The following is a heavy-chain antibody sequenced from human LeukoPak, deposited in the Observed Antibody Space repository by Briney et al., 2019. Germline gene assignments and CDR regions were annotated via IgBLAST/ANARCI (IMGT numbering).Heavy chain of an antibody. CDR2: IYYSGST. D-gene: IGHD2-8*01. J-gene: IGHJ4*02. CDR3: ARDLYCSNGVCYEK. CDR1: GGSISSSSYY. Sequence: PSETLSFTCTVSGGSISSSSYYWGWIRQPPGKGLEWIGSIYYSGSTYYNPSLKSRVTISADTSKNQFSLKLSSVTATDTAVYYCARDLYCSNGVCYEKWGQGTLVTVSS. V-gene: IGHV4-39*07.